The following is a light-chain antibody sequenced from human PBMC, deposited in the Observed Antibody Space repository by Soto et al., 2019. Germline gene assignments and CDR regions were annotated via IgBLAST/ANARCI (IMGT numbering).Light chain of an antibody. V-gene: IGLV2-23*01. CDR3: CSYAGSSTLLYV. Sequence: QSVLTQPASVSGSPGQSITISCTGTSSDVGSYNLVSWYQQHPGKAPKLMIYEGSEPPSGVSNRFSGSKSGNTSSLTISGLQAEDEADYYCCSYAGSSTLLYVFGTGTKVTVL. CDR1: SSDVGSYNL. CDR2: EGS. J-gene: IGLJ1*01.